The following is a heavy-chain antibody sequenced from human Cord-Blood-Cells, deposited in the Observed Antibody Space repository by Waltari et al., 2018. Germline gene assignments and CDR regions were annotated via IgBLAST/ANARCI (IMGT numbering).Heavy chain of an antibody. CDR3: ARATGGTFYYGMDV. CDR2: INHSGST. J-gene: IGHJ6*02. V-gene: IGHV4-34*01. D-gene: IGHD2-8*02. CDR1: GGSFSGYY. Sequence: QVQLQQWGAGLLKPSETLSLTCAVYGGSFSGYYWSWIRQPPGKGLEWIGEINHSGSTSYNPPLKSRVTISVDTSKNQFSLKLSSVTAADTAVYYCARATGGTFYYGMDVWGQGTTVTVSS.